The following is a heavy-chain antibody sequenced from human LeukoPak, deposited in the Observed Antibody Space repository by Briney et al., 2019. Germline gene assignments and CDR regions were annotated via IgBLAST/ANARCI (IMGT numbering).Heavy chain of an antibody. J-gene: IGHJ6*03. Sequence: ASVKVSCKASGYTFTSYDINWVRQATGQGLEWMGWMNPNSGNTGYAQKFQGRVTMTRNTSINTDYMELSSLRSEDTAVYYCARVGRSLAVAGYYYYMDVWGKGTTVTISS. CDR2: MNPNSGNT. D-gene: IGHD6-19*01. CDR1: GYTFTSYD. CDR3: ARVGRSLAVAGYYYYMDV. V-gene: IGHV1-8*01.